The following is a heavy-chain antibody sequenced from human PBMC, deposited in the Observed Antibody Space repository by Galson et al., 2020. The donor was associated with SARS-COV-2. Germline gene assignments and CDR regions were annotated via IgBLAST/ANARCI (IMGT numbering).Heavy chain of an antibody. D-gene: IGHD2-15*01. J-gene: IGHJ6*03. V-gene: IGHV3-30*04. CDR3: ARDLGGYMDV. CDR2: ISYDGSNK. CDR1: GFSFSSYA. Sequence: SCAASGFSFSSYAMHWVRQAPGKGLEWLAVISYDGSNKYYADSVKGRFTISRDNSKNTLYLQMNSLRAEDTAVYYCARDLGGYMDVWGKGTTVTVSS.